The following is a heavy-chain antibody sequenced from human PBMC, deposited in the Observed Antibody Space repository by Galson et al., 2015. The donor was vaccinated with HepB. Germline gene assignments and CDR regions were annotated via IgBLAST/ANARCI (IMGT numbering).Heavy chain of an antibody. V-gene: IGHV3-9*01. CDR3: AKGYSGSYLDY. CDR1: GFTFDDYA. J-gene: IGHJ4*02. D-gene: IGHD1-26*01. Sequence: SLRLSCAASGFTFDDYAMHWVRQAPGKGLEWVSGISWNSGSIGYADSVKGRFTISRDNAKNSLCLQMNSLRAEDTALYYCAKGYSGSYLDYWGQGTLVTVSS. CDR2: ISWNSGSI.